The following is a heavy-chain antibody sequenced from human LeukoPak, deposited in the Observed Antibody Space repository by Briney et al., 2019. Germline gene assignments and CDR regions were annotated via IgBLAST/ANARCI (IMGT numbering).Heavy chain of an antibody. CDR1: GFTVSSNY. V-gene: IGHV3-66*02. CDR3: ASWGYYDRSGYYQIGY. D-gene: IGHD3-22*01. J-gene: IGHJ4*02. Sequence: GGSLRLSCAASGFTVSSNYMSWVRQAPGKGLEWVSVIYSGGSTYYADSVKGRFTISRDNSKNTLYLQMNSLRAEDTAVYYCASWGYYDRSGYYQIGYWGQGTLVTVSS. CDR2: IYSGGST.